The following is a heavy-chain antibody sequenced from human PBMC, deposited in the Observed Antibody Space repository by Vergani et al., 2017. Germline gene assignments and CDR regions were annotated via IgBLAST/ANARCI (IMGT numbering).Heavy chain of an antibody. D-gene: IGHD2-15*01. V-gene: IGHV3-23*01. CDR2: ISGSGGST. CDR1: GFTFSSYA. Sequence: EVQLLGSGGGLVQPGGSLRLSCAASGFTFSSYAMSWVRQAPGKGLEWVSAISGSGGSTYYADSVKGRFTISRDNSKNTLYLQMNSLRAEDTAVYYCAKDIEVVAAHLGAFDIWGQGTMVTVSS. CDR3: AKDIEVVAAHLGAFDI. J-gene: IGHJ3*02.